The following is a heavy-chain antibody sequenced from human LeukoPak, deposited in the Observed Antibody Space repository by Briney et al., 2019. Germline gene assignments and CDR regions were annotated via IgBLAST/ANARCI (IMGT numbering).Heavy chain of an antibody. Sequence: GGSLRLSCAASGFTFSSYAMSWVRQAPGKGLEWVSAISGSGGSTYYADSVKGRFTISRDNSKNTRYLQMNSLRAEDTAVYYCARSRGYGDDNWFDPWGQGTLVTVSS. CDR1: GFTFSSYA. CDR2: ISGSGGST. V-gene: IGHV3-23*01. J-gene: IGHJ5*02. CDR3: ARSRGYGDDNWFDP. D-gene: IGHD4-17*01.